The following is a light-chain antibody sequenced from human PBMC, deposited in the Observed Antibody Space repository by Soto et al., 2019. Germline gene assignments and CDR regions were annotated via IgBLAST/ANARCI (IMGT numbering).Light chain of an antibody. CDR3: SSYAGSNKRV. CDR1: SSDVGGYNY. Sequence: QSALTQPPSASGSPGQSVTISCTGTSSDVGGYNYVSWYQQHPGKAPKLMIYEVTKRPSGVPDRFSGSKSGNMASLTVSGLQAEDEADYYCSSYAGSNKRVFGTGTKVTVL. V-gene: IGLV2-8*01. CDR2: EVT. J-gene: IGLJ1*01.